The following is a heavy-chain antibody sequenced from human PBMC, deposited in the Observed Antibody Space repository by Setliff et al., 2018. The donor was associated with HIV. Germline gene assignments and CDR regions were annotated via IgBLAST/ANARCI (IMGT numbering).Heavy chain of an antibody. CDR1: GYTFSDCD. V-gene: IGHV1-18*01. CDR2: MNPNTGNT. J-gene: IGHJ2*01. CDR3: ARARLTMNRGVPLAYWYFDL. Sequence: GASVKVSCKASGYTFSDCDITWLRQAPGQGLEWLGWMNPNTGNTNYAQNFQGRVTMTADLSTGIAYMDLRNLRSDDTAIYYCARARLTMNRGVPLAYWYFDLWGRGTLVTVSS. D-gene: IGHD3-10*01.